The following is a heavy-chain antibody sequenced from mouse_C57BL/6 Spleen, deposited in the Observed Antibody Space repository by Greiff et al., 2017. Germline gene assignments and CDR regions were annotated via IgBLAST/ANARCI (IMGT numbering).Heavy chain of an antibody. CDR3: ARSGYGNFDY. J-gene: IGHJ2*01. D-gene: IGHD2-1*01. CDR1: GYTFTSYW. Sequence: QVHVKQPGAELVRPGTSVKLSCKASGYTFTSYWMHWVKQRPGQGLEWIGVIDPSDSYTNYNQKFKGKATLTVDTSSSTAYMQLSSLTSEDSAVYYCARSGYGNFDYWGQGTTLTVSS. CDR2: IDPSDSYT. V-gene: IGHV1-59*01.